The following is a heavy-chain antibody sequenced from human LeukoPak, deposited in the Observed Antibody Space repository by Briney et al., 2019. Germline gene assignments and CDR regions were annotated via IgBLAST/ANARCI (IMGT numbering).Heavy chain of an antibody. J-gene: IGHJ6*03. Sequence: GGSLRLSCAASGFTFSSYSMNWVRQAPGKGPEWVSSISSSSSYIYYADSVKGRFTISRDNAKNSLYLQMNSLRAEDTAVYYCARRYCSSTSCYFYYYYYMDVWGKGTTVTVSS. D-gene: IGHD2-2*01. CDR3: ARRYCSSTSCYFYYYYYMDV. V-gene: IGHV3-21*01. CDR1: GFTFSSYS. CDR2: ISSSSSYI.